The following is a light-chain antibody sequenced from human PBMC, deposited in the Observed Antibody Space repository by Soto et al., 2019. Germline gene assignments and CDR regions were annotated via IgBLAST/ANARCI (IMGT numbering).Light chain of an antibody. V-gene: IGLV2-23*01. CDR1: SSDVGSYNL. J-gene: IGLJ2*01. Sequence: QSVLTQPASVSGSPGQSITISCTGTSSDVGSYNLVSWYQLHPGKAPKLMIYEGSKRPSGVSNRFSGSKSGNTASLTISGLQAEDEADYYCCSYAGSSPYVVFGGGTKLTVL. CDR2: EGS. CDR3: CSYAGSSPYVV.